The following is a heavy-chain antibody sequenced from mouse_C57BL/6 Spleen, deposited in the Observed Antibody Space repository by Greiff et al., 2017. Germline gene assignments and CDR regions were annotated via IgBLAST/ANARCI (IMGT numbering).Heavy chain of an antibody. CDR2: IYPRSGNT. CDR3: ARKSYDGYYYYAMDY. D-gene: IGHD2-3*01. J-gene: IGHJ4*01. V-gene: IGHV1-81*01. Sequence: VQLVESGAELARPGASVKLSCKASGYTFTSYGISWVKQRTGQGLEWIGEIYPRSGNTYYNEKFKGKATLTADKSSSTAYMELRSLTSEDSAVYFGARKSYDGYYYYAMDYWGQGTSVTVSS. CDR1: GYTFTSYG.